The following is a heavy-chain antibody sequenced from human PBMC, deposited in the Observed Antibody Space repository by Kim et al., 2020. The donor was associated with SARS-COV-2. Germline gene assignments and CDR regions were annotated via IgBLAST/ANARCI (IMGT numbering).Heavy chain of an antibody. CDR2: INAGNGNT. J-gene: IGHJ3*02. V-gene: IGHV1-3*01. D-gene: IGHD6-13*01. Sequence: ASVKVSCKASGYTFTSYAMHWVRQAPGQRLEWMGWINAGNGNTKYSQKFQGRVTITRDTSASTAYMELSSLRSEDTAVYYCAREGIAATDAFDIWGQGTMVTVSS. CDR3: AREGIAATDAFDI. CDR1: GYTFTSYA.